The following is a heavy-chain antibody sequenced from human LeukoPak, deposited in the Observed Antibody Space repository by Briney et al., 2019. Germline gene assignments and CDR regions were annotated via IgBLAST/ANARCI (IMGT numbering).Heavy chain of an antibody. J-gene: IGHJ3*02. Sequence: GGSLRLSCAASGFTFSSYAMSWGRQAPGKGLEWVSALIGSGGSTYYADSVKGRFTISRDNSKNTLYLQMTSLRAEDTAVYYCAKKYYYDSSGFFMGSAFDIWGQGPMVTVSS. CDR2: LIGSGGST. CDR1: GFTFSSYA. CDR3: AKKYYYDSSGFFMGSAFDI. V-gene: IGHV3-23*01. D-gene: IGHD3-22*01.